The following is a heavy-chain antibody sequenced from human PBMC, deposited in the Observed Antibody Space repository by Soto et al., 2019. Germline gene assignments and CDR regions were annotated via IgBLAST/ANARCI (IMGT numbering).Heavy chain of an antibody. CDR2: IYYSGST. J-gene: IGHJ5*02. V-gene: IGHV4-31*03. Sequence: SETLSFTCTVSGGSISSGGYYWSWIRQHPGKGLEWIGYIYYSGSTYYNPSLKSRVTISVDTSKNQFSLKLSSVTASDTAVYYCARSSGVANFAPWGQGTLVTVSS. CDR1: GGSISSGGYY. D-gene: IGHD2-15*01. CDR3: ARSSGVANFAP.